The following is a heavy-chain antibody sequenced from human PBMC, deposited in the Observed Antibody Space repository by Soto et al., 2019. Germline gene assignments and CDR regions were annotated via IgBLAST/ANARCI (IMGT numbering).Heavy chain of an antibody. CDR3: ARLGAPYYDSSHFDY. J-gene: IGHJ4*02. Sequence: QVQLVQSGAEVKKPGASVKVSCKASGYTFTGYYMHWVRQAPGQGLEWMGWINPNSGGTNYAQKFQGRVTMTRDTSISTAYMERSRLRSDDTAVYYCARLGAPYYDSSHFDYWGQGTLVTVSS. D-gene: IGHD3-22*01. CDR2: INPNSGGT. V-gene: IGHV1-2*02. CDR1: GYTFTGYY.